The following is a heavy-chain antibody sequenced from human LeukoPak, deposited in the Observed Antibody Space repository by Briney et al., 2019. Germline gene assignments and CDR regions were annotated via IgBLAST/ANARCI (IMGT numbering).Heavy chain of an antibody. CDR1: GYTFTGYY. Sequence: ASVKVSCKASGYTFTGYYMHWVRQAPGQGLEWMGWINPNSGGTNYAQKFQGRVTMTRDTSISTAYMELSRLRSDDTAVYYCAIPPTYCGGDCYPGYMDVWGKGTTVTVSS. D-gene: IGHD2-21*01. CDR2: INPNSGGT. V-gene: IGHV1-2*02. J-gene: IGHJ6*03. CDR3: AIPPTYCGGDCYPGYMDV.